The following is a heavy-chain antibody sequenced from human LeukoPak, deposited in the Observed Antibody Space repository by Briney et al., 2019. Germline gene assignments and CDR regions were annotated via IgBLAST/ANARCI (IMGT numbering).Heavy chain of an antibody. J-gene: IGHJ4*02. D-gene: IGHD1-26*01. Sequence: GGSLRLSCAASGFTFSSYAMSWVRQAPGKGLEWVSTISNSGAGTYYADSVKGRFTISRDNSKDTLYLQMNSLRAEDTAVYYCAKDVGKWESLHFFDYWGQGTLVTVSS. CDR1: GFTFSSYA. V-gene: IGHV3-23*01. CDR2: ISNSGAGT. CDR3: AKDVGKWESLHFFDY.